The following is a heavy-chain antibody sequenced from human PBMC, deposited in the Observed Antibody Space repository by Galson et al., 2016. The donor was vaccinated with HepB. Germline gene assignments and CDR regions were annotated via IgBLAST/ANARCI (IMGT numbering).Heavy chain of an antibody. J-gene: IGHJ4*02. CDR2: INPSGSST. D-gene: IGHD1-1*01. V-gene: IGHV1-46*01. CDR3: ASSFGGLEAHF. Sequence: SVKVSCKASGYTFSSYYIHWVRQAPGQGLEWTGIINPSGSSTSYAHKFQDRFTMTRDTSTSTVYMELSSLRSEDTAVYYCASSFGGLEAHFWGQGTLVVVSS. CDR1: GYTFSSYY.